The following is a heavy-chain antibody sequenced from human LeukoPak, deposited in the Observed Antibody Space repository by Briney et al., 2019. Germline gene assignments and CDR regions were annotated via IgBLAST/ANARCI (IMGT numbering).Heavy chain of an antibody. CDR3: ARGFRAFDF. CDR1: GFTFYEYA. Sequence: PGRSLRLSCAASGFTFYEYAMYWVRQAPGKGLEWVAVISYDGSSRSYADSVKGRFTISRDNTKNSLYLQMNSLRAEDTAVYYCARGFRAFDFWAQGTVVTVSS. CDR2: ISYDGSSR. V-gene: IGHV3-30*03. J-gene: IGHJ3*01.